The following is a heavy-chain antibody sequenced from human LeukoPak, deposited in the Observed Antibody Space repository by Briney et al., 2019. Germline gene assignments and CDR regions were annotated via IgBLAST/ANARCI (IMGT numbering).Heavy chain of an antibody. CDR3: ARSVRGAMSGYYYYMDV. CDR2: IYTSGST. Sequence: SQTLSLTCTVTGGSISSGSYCWSWVRQPAGKGLDWIGRIYTSGSTNYNPSLKSRVTISVDTSKNQFSLKLSSVTAADTAVYYCARSVRGAMSGYYYYMDVWGKGTTVTISS. J-gene: IGHJ6*03. V-gene: IGHV4-61*02. D-gene: IGHD3-10*01. CDR1: GGSISSGSYC.